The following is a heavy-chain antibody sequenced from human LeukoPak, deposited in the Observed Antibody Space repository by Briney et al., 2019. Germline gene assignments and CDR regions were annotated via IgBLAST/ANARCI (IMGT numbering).Heavy chain of an antibody. J-gene: IGHJ5*02. D-gene: IGHD2-2*02. CDR3: ARERAYCSSINCYKGFNYFDP. Sequence: DPSETLSLTCSVSGDSISSNKDYWGWIRQPPGKGLECIGTFYFESTYYNPSLKSRVAISVDTSKNQFSLKLNSVTVADTAVYYCARERAYCSSINCYKGFNYFDPWGQGTLVIVSS. CDR2: FYFEST. V-gene: IGHV4-39*07. CDR1: GDSISSNKDY.